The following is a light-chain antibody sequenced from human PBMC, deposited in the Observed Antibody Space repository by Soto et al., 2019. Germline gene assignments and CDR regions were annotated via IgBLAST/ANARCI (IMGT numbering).Light chain of an antibody. CDR1: RSDVGDYNY. CDR3: SSYAGSNNLEV. Sequence: QSALTQPPSASGSPGQSVTISCTGTRSDVGDYNYDSWYQQHPGKAPKLIIYEVNKRPSGVPDRFSGSKSGNTASLSVSGIQADDEADYYCSSYAGSNNLEVFGGGTKLTVL. J-gene: IGLJ2*01. CDR2: EVN. V-gene: IGLV2-8*01.